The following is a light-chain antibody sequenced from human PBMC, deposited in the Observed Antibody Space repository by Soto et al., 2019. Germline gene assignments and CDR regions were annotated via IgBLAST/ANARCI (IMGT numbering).Light chain of an antibody. CDR3: SSYTSSSTSYV. J-gene: IGLJ1*01. V-gene: IGLV2-14*01. CDR1: SSDVGGYNY. Sequence: QSALTQAASVSGSPGQSITISCTGTSSDVGGYNYVSWYQQHPGKAPKLMIYDVSNRPSGVSNRFSGSKSGNTASLTISGLQPEDEADYYCSSYTSSSTSYVFGTGTKLTVL. CDR2: DVS.